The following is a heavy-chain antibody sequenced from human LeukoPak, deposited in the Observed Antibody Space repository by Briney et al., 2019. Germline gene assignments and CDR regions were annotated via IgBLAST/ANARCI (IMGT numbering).Heavy chain of an antibody. CDR3: ARGIGGYYYYMDV. CDR2: INPNTGGT. CDR1: GYTFTGYY. J-gene: IGHJ6*03. D-gene: IGHD3-10*01. V-gene: IGHV1-2*02. Sequence: ASVKVSCKASGYTFTGYYMHWVRQAPGQGLGWMGWINPNTGGTNYAQKFQGRVTMTRDTSISTAYMELSRLRSDDTAVYYCARGIGGYYYYMDVWGKGTTVTVSS.